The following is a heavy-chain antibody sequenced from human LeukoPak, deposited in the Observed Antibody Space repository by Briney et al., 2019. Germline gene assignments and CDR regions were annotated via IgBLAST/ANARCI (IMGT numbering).Heavy chain of an antibody. D-gene: IGHD3/OR15-3a*01. V-gene: IGHV1-69*01. CDR3: ARASSVGFWTHSTVRLRFDY. CDR2: IIPIFGTA. Sequence: GSSVKVSCKASGGTFSSYAISWVRQAPEQGLEWMGGIIPIFGTANYAQKFQGRVTITADESTSIAYMELSSLRSEDTAVYYCARASSVGFWTHSTVRLRFDYWGQGTLVTVSS. J-gene: IGHJ4*02. CDR1: GGTFSSYA.